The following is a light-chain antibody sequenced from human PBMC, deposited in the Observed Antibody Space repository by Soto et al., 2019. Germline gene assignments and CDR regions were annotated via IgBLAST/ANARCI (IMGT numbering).Light chain of an antibody. CDR3: QSYDSSLSGFYV. CDR2: GNY. V-gene: IGLV1-40*01. J-gene: IGLJ1*01. Sequence: QSVLTQPPSVSGAPGQRVTISCTGSSSNIGAGYDVHWYQQLPGTAPKVLIFGNYNRPSGVPDRFSGSKSGTSASLAITGLQAEDEADYYCQSYDSSLSGFYVFGTGTKVTVL. CDR1: SSNIGAGYD.